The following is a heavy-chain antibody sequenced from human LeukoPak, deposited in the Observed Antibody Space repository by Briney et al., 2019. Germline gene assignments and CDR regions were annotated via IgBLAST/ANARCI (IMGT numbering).Heavy chain of an antibody. CDR3: ASTVGYCSSILCYTIDP. CDR1: SVSISSGSYY. J-gene: IGHJ5*02. Sequence: SQTLSLTCTVSSVSISSGSYYWSWIRQPAGKGLEWIGRIHTSGSTNYNPSLKSRVTISVDTSKNQFSLKLSSVTAADTAMYYCASTVGYCSSILCYTIDPWGQGTLVTVSS. CDR2: IHTSGST. D-gene: IGHD2-2*02. V-gene: IGHV4-61*02.